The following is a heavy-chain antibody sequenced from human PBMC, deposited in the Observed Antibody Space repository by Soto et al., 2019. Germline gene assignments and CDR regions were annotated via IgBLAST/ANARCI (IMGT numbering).Heavy chain of an antibody. Sequence: ASVKVSCKASGYTFTSYDINWVRQATGQGLEWMGWMNPNSGNTGYAQKFQGRVTMTRNTSISTAYMELSSLRSEDTAVYYCARGGTYYDFWSGPSLYYRDVWGKGTRVTVSS. J-gene: IGHJ6*03. CDR3: ARGGTYYDFWSGPSLYYRDV. D-gene: IGHD3-3*01. CDR2: MNPNSGNT. V-gene: IGHV1-8*01. CDR1: GYTFTSYD.